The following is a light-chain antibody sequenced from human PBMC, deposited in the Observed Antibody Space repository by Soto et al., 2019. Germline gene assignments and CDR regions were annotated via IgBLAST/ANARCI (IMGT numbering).Light chain of an antibody. J-gene: IGKJ1*01. CDR1: QSVSVN. V-gene: IGKV3-15*01. CDR2: GAS. CDR3: QHYNNWPPWT. Sequence: EIVMTQSPATLSASPGERATLSCRAIQSVSVNLAWYQQNPGQAPRLLIYGASTRATGIPARFSGSGSGTEFTRTISRLQSEDFAVYYCQHYNNWPPWTFGHGTKVEIK.